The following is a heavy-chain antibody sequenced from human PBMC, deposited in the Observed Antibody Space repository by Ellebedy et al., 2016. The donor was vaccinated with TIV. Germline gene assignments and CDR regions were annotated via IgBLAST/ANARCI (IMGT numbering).Heavy chain of an antibody. CDR3: ARVKGSGWYFSWFDP. V-gene: IGHV5-10-1*01. D-gene: IGHD6-19*01. Sequence: PGGSLRLSCKASGYSFTNYSITRVRQMPGKGLEYMGTIDPSDSNSNYSPSFQGHVTFSLDKSISTAYLQWSSLKASDTAIYYCARVKGSGWYFSWFDPWGQGTLVTVSS. CDR1: GYSFTNYS. J-gene: IGHJ5*02. CDR2: IDPSDSNS.